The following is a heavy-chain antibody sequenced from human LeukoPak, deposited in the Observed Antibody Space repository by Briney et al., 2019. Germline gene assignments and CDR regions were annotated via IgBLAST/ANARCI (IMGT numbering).Heavy chain of an antibody. CDR3: ARDYRRWFGELSLYDY. CDR1: GFTFSSYW. V-gene: IGHV3-7*03. D-gene: IGHD3-10*01. Sequence: PGGSLILSCAASGFTFSSYWMSWVRQAPGKGLEWVANIKQGGSEKYYVDSVKGRFTISRDNAKNSLYLQMNSLRAEDTAVYYCARDYRRWFGELSLYDYWGQGTLVTVSS. J-gene: IGHJ4*02. CDR2: IKQGGSEK.